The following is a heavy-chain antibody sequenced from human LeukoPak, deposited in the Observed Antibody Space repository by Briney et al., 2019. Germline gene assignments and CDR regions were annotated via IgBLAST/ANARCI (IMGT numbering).Heavy chain of an antibody. CDR3: AKDYSSSWYFDY. J-gene: IGHJ4*02. CDR1: GFTFSSYW. CDR2: IDSDGSNT. D-gene: IGHD6-13*01. Sequence: GGSLRLSCAASGFTFSSYWMHWVRQAPGKGLVWVSRIDSDGSNTNYADSVKGRFTVSRDNAKNTPYLQMNSLRAEDTAVYYCAKDYSSSWYFDYWGQGTLVTVPS. V-gene: IGHV3-74*01.